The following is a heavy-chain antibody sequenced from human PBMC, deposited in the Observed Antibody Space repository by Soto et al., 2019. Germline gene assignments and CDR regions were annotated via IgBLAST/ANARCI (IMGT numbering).Heavy chain of an antibody. CDR2: IYSGGST. CDR1: GFTVSSNY. Sequence: GGSLRLSCAASGFTVSSNYMSWVRQAPGKGLEWVSVIYSGGSTYYADSVKGRFTISRDNSKNTLYLQMNSLRAEDTAVYYCARCDSGWYYFDYWGQGTLVTVSS. J-gene: IGHJ4*02. V-gene: IGHV3-53*01. CDR3: ARCDSGWYYFDY. D-gene: IGHD6-19*01.